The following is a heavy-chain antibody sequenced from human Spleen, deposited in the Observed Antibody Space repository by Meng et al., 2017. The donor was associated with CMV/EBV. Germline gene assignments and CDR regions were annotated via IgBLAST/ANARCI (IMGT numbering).Heavy chain of an antibody. D-gene: IGHD3-9*01. CDR2: ISAYNGNT. CDR3: ARTFYDILTGSMGPNWFDP. J-gene: IGHJ5*02. CDR1: GYTFTSYG. V-gene: IGHV1-18*01. Sequence: ASVKVSCKASGYTFTSYGISWVRQAPGQGLEWMGWISAYNGNTNYAQKLQDRVTMTTETSTSTAYMELRSLRSDDTAVYYCARTFYDILTGSMGPNWFDPWGQGTLVTVSS.